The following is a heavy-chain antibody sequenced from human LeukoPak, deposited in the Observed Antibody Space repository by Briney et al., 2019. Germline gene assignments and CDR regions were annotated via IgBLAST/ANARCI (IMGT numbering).Heavy chain of an antibody. CDR1: GGSFSGYY. D-gene: IGHD1-26*01. CDR3: ARVKLRGTVDY. J-gene: IGHJ4*02. Sequence: SETLSLTCAVYGGSFSGYYWSWIRQPPGKGLEWIGEINHSGSTNYNPSLKSRVTISVDTSKNQFSLKLSSVTAADTAVYYCARVKLRGTVDYWGQGTLVTVPS. V-gene: IGHV4-34*01. CDR2: INHSGST.